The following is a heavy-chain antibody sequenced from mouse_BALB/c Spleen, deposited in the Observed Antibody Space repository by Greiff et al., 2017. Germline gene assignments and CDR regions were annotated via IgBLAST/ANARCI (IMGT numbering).Heavy chain of an antibody. J-gene: IGHJ3*01. CDR3: TRGWDYGGSWFAY. D-gene: IGHD2-4*01. CDR1: GFTFSSYT. V-gene: IGHV5-6-4*01. CDR2: ISSGGSYT. Sequence: EVKLMESGGGLVKPGGSLKLSCAASGFTFSSYTMSWVRQTPEKRLEWVATISSGGSYTYYPDSVKGRFTISRDNAKNTLYLQMSSLKSEDTAMYYCTRGWDYGGSWFAYWGQGTLVTVSA.